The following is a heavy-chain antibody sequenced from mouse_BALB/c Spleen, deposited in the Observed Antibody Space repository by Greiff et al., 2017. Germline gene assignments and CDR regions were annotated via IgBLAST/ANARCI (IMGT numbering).Heavy chain of an antibody. CDR2: ISDGGSYT. Sequence: EVMLVESGGGLVKPGGSLKLSCAASGFTFSSYTMSWVRQTPEKRLEWVATISDGGSYTYYPDSVKGRFTISRDNAKNNLYLQMSSLKSEDTAMYYCARGEYYYGSSFDYWGQGTTLTVSS. CDR3: ARGEYYYGSSFDY. V-gene: IGHV5-4*03. CDR1: GFTFSSYT. J-gene: IGHJ2*01. D-gene: IGHD1-1*01.